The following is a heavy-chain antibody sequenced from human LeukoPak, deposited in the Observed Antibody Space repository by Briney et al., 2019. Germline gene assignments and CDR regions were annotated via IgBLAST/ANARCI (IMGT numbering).Heavy chain of an antibody. J-gene: IGHJ4*02. CDR2: INPNSGGT. V-gene: IGHV1-2*06. CDR1: GGTFSSYA. CDR3: ARDPGGAVDYYFDY. D-gene: IGHD3-9*01. Sequence: GASVKVSCKASGGTFSSYAISWVRQAPGQGLEWMGRINPNSGGTNYAQRFQGRVTMTRDTSISTAYMELSRLRSDDTAVYYCARDPGGAVDYYFDYWGQGTLVTVSS.